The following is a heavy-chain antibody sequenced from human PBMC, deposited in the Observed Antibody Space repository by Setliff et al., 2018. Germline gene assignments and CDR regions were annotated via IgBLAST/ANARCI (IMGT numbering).Heavy chain of an antibody. Sequence: GASVKVSCKTSSYTFTNYGINWVRQAPGRGLEWMGWITAYDGNTHHAQKFQGRVTMTADASTSTANMELRGLRSDDTAVYYCTRGPKDFVVLAAAACFDFWGQGTLVTVSS. CDR3: TRGPKDFVVLAAAACFDF. CDR2: ITAYDGNT. J-gene: IGHJ4*02. D-gene: IGHD2-15*01. CDR1: SYTFTNYG. V-gene: IGHV1-18*01.